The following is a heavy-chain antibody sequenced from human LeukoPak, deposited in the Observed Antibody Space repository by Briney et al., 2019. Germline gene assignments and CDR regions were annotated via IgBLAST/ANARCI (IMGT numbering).Heavy chain of an antibody. CDR1: GFTFSSYS. J-gene: IGHJ4*02. CDR3: ARGGSLNFDY. D-gene: IGHD1-26*01. Sequence: GGSLRLSCAASGFTFSSYSMNWVRQAPGKGLEWVSYISSSSSTIYYADSVKGRFTISRDNSKNSLYLQMNSLRAEDTAVYYCARGGSLNFDYWGQGTLVTVSS. V-gene: IGHV3-48*01. CDR2: ISSSSSTI.